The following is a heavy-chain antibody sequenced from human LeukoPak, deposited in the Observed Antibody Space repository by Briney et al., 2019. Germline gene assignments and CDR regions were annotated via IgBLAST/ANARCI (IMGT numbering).Heavy chain of an antibody. D-gene: IGHD3-3*02. CDR2: ITPKSGDT. Sequence: ASVKVSCKASGYTFSDFYIHWARQAPGQGLEYVGWITPKSGDTYSPQRFQGRVTMTRDASISTAYMELSSLRSDDTAVYFCARVRLADERAWAYWGQGTLVTVSS. CDR1: GYTFSDFY. V-gene: IGHV1-2*02. J-gene: IGHJ4*02. CDR3: ARVRLADERAWAY.